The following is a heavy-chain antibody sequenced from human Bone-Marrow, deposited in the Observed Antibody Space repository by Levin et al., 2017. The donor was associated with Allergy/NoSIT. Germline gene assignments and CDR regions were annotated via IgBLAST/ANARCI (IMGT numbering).Heavy chain of an antibody. CDR3: AFEMATMGADAFDV. V-gene: IGHV3-21*06. J-gene: IGHJ3*01. CDR2: VSHNGLYV. Sequence: PGGSLRLSCDASGFTFSSYDMNWVRQTPGKGLEWVSSVSHNGLYVYYADSLTGRFTISRDNAKSSLYLQMNNLRADDSAIYYCAFEMATMGADAFDVWGQGTMVTVS. D-gene: IGHD5-24*01. CDR1: GFTFSSYD.